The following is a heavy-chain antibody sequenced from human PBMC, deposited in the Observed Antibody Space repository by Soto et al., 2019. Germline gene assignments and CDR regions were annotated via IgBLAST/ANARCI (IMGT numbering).Heavy chain of an antibody. D-gene: IGHD3-22*01. V-gene: IGHV3-30*18. CDR3: AKAGLSGYTLVYFDY. CDR2: ISYDGSNK. Sequence: SLRLSCAASGFTFSSYGMHWVRQAPGKGLEWVAVISYDGSNKYYADSVKGRFTISRDNSKNTLYLQMNSLRAEDTAVYYCAKAGLSGYTLVYFDYWGQGTLVTVSS. J-gene: IGHJ4*02. CDR1: GFTFSSYG.